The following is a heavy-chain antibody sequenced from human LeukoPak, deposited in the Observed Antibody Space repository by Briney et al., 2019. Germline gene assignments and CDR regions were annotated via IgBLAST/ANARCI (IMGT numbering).Heavy chain of an antibody. V-gene: IGHV1-2*02. J-gene: IGHJ5*02. CDR3: ARANQTGARVAVAAIIRGWWFDP. Sequence: ASVTGSCTASGYTFTGYYMHWVRQAPGQGLEWMGWINPNSGGTNYAQKLQGRVTMTTDTSTSTAYMELRSLRSDDTAVYYCARANQTGARVAVAAIIRGWWFDPWGQGTLVTVS. CDR1: GYTFTGYY. CDR2: INPNSGGT. D-gene: IGHD6-19*01.